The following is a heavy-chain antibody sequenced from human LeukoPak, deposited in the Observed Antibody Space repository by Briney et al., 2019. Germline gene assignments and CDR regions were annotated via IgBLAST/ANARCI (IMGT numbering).Heavy chain of an antibody. J-gene: IGHJ4*02. CDR2: ISYDGSNK. Sequence: GGSLRLSCAASGFTFSSYAMHWVRQAPGKGLAWVEEISYDGSNKYYAGSVKGRFTISRDNSKNTLYLQMNSLRSEDTALYYCARDQGSGYSGRSDFDYWGQGTLVTVSS. V-gene: IGHV3-30*04. CDR3: ARDQGSGYSGRSDFDY. CDR1: GFTFSSYA. D-gene: IGHD5-12*01.